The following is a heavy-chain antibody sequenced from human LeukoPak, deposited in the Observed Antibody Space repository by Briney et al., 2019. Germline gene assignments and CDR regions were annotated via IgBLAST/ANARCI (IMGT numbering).Heavy chain of an antibody. D-gene: IGHD3-22*01. J-gene: IGHJ4*02. Sequence: PGEPLRLSCAASGFTVSSNYMSWVRQAPGKGLEWVSVIYSGGSTYYADSVKGRFTISRDSSKNTLYLQMNSLRAEDTAVYYCAREGYDSSGYYDYWGQGTLVTVSS. CDR3: AREGYDSSGYYDY. CDR1: GFTVSSNY. CDR2: IYSGGST. V-gene: IGHV3-53*01.